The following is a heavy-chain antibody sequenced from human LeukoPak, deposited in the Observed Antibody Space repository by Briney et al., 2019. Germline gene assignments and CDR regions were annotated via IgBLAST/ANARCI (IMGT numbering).Heavy chain of an antibody. CDR1: GFTFSSYA. D-gene: IGHD5-12*01. CDR3: ARGHSGYDPYYFDY. J-gene: IGHJ4*02. Sequence: GGSLRLSCAASGFTFSSYAMHWVRQAPGKGLEWVAVISYDGSNKYYADSVKGRFTISRDNSKNTLYLQMNSLRAEDTAVYYCARGHSGYDPYYFDYWGQGTLVTVSS. CDR2: ISYDGSNK. V-gene: IGHV3-30-3*01.